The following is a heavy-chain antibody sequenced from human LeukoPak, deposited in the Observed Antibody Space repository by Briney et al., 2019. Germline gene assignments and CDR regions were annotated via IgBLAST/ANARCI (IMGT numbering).Heavy chain of an antibody. CDR2: IIPILGIA. D-gene: IGHD5-18*01. J-gene: IGHJ5*02. CDR3: AREGGDDGYSYGNFDP. CDR1: GGTFSSYA. Sequence: ASVKVSCKASGGTFSSYAISWVRQAPGQGLEWMGRIIPILGIANYAQKFQGRVTITADKSTSTAYMELSSLRSEDTAVYYCAREGGDDGYSYGNFDPWGQGTLVTVSS. V-gene: IGHV1-69*04.